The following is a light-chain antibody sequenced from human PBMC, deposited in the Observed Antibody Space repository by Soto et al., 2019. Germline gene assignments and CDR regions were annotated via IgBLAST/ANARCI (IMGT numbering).Light chain of an antibody. CDR3: SSYTSRDTRV. V-gene: IGLV2-14*01. Sequence: QSALTQPASVSGSPGQSITISCTGTSSDVGGYNFVSWYQQHPDKAPKLMVYEVTKRPSGVSDRFSGSKSGNTVSLTISGLQAEDEADYYCSSYTSRDTRVFGTGTKLTVL. CDR1: SSDVGGYNF. J-gene: IGLJ1*01. CDR2: EVT.